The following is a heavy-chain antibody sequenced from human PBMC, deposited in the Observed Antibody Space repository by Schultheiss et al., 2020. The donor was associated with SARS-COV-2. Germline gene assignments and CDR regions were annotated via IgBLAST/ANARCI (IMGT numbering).Heavy chain of an antibody. CDR2: INSDGSST. CDR1: GFTFSSYW. J-gene: IGHJ6*02. D-gene: IGHD5-18*01. Sequence: GGSLRLSCAASGFTFSSYWMHWVRQAPGKGLVWVSRINSDGSSTSYADSVKGRFTISRDNAKNSLYLQMNSLRDEDTAVYYCARRQDTVNYHGMDVWGQGTTVTVSS. CDR3: ARRQDTVNYHGMDV. V-gene: IGHV3-74*01.